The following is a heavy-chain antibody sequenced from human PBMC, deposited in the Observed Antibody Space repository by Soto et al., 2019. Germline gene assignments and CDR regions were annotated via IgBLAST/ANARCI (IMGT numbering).Heavy chain of an antibody. CDR3: ASWLKGPDIGNYYYGMDV. J-gene: IGHJ6*02. CDR1: GGAFSDYA. Sequence: QVQLVQSGAEVKKPGSSVKVSCKASGGAFSDYAFSWVRQAPGQGLEWLGGIMPIFRAPDYAQKFQGRVTITADEFTRTXXRAMNSLRSEDTAVYYCASWLKGPDIGNYYYGMDVWGQGTPVTVS. D-gene: IGHD2-15*01. V-gene: IGHV1-69*12. CDR2: IMPIFRAP.